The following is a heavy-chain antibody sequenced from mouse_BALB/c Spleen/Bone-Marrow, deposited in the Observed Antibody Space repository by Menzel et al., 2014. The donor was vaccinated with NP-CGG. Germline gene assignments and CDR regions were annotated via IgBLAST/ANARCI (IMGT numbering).Heavy chain of an antibody. Sequence: VQLKESGGGLVKPGGSLKLSCAASGFTFSSYTLSWVRQTPEKRLGGVATISSGGSFTYYPDSVKGRFTISRDNAKNPLYLQMSSLKSEDTAMYYCTRDPFYYGSSYAMDYWGQGTSVTVSS. J-gene: IGHJ4*01. CDR2: ISSGGSFT. CDR1: GFTFSSYT. CDR3: TRDPFYYGSSYAMDY. V-gene: IGHV5-6-4*01. D-gene: IGHD1-1*01.